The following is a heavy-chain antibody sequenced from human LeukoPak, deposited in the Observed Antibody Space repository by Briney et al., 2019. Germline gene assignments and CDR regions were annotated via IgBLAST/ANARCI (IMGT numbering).Heavy chain of an antibody. D-gene: IGHD3-10*01. J-gene: IGHJ6*02. Sequence: PGGSLRLSCAASGFTFSSYAMHWVHQAPGKGLEWVAVISYDGSNKYYADSVKGRFTISRDNSKNTLYLQMNSLRDEDTAVYYCARDEKLLWFGEFDLRGDYYGMDVWGQGTTVTVSS. V-gene: IGHV3-30-3*01. CDR2: ISYDGSNK. CDR3: ARDEKLLWFGEFDLRGDYYGMDV. CDR1: GFTFSSYA.